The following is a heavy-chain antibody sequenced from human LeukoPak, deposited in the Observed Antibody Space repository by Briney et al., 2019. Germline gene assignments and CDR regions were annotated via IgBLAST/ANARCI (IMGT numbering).Heavy chain of an antibody. V-gene: IGHV3-23*01. D-gene: IGHD3-3*01. CDR3: ARAFYDFWTNDY. CDR2: ISGSGDST. CDR1: GFTFSTYA. J-gene: IGHJ4*02. Sequence: GGSLRLSCAASGFTFSTYAMSWVRQAPGKGLEWVSAISGSGDSTYYADSVKGRFTISRDNSKNTLYLQMNSLRAEDTAVYYCARAFYDFWTNDYWGQGTLVTVSS.